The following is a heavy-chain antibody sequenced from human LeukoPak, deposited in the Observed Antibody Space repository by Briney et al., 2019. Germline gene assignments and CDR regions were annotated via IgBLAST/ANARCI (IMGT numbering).Heavy chain of an antibody. J-gene: IGHJ4*02. D-gene: IGHD4-17*01. Sequence: SETLSLTCAVSGGSISSSYWWSWVRQSPGMGLECIGEIYHSGSTYYNPSLKSRVTISVDTSKNQFSLKLSSVTAADTAVYYCARVPTATFFDYWGQGTLVTVSS. V-gene: IGHV4-4*02. CDR2: IYHSGST. CDR3: ARVPTATFFDY. CDR1: GGSISSSYW.